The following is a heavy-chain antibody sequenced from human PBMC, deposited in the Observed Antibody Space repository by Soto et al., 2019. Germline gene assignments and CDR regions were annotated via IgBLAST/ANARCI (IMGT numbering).Heavy chain of an antibody. CDR1: GDTFTFYS. D-gene: IGHD3-10*01. V-gene: IGHV1-69*02. Sequence: QVQLVQSGAEVKKPGSSVRVSCKASGDTFTFYSINWVRQAPGLGLGWMGRINPILSMLNYAQRFQGRVTMTADKSTRTAYMELSSLRSEETAMYYCASSYGSGYRAFDYWGQGALVTVSS. J-gene: IGHJ4*02. CDR2: INPILSML. CDR3: ASSYGSGYRAFDY.